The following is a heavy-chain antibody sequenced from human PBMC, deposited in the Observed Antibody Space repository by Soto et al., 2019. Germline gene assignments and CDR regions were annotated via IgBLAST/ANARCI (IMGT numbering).Heavy chain of an antibody. V-gene: IGHV3-23*01. CDR2: ISGSGGST. J-gene: IGHJ4*02. Sequence: GGSLRLSCAASGFTFSSYAMSWVRQAPGKGLEWVSAISGSGGSTYYADSVKGRFTISRDNSKNTLYLQMDSLRAEDTAVYYCAKGTLGDCSSGSCHWASFDYWGQGTLVTVSS. D-gene: IGHD2-15*01. CDR3: AKGTLGDCSSGSCHWASFDY. CDR1: GFTFSSYA.